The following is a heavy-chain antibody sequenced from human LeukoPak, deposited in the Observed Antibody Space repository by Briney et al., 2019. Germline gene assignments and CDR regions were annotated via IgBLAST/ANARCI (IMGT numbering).Heavy chain of an antibody. Sequence: SSETLSLTCTVSGGSISSGDYYWSWIRQPPGKGLEWIGYIYYSGSTYYNPSLKSRVTISVDTSKNQFSLKLSSVTAADTAVYYCAGVLGGSYPYGMDVWGQGTTVTVSS. V-gene: IGHV4-30-4*02. CDR2: IYYSGST. CDR1: GGSISSGDYY. CDR3: AGVLGGSYPYGMDV. J-gene: IGHJ6*02. D-gene: IGHD1-26*01.